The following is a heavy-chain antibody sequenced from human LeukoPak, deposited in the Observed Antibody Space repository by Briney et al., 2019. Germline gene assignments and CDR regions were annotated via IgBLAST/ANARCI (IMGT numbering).Heavy chain of an antibody. D-gene: IGHD3-22*01. CDR3: ARGIDYDSSAYLDY. J-gene: IGHJ4*02. V-gene: IGHV4-34*01. CDR2: INHSGST. CDR1: GGSLSGNY. Sequence: SETLSLTCAVSGGSLSGNYWSWIRQPPGKGLEWIGEINHSGSTNYNPSLKSRVTISVDTSKNQFSLKLTSVTAADTAVYYCARGIDYDSSAYLDYWGQGTLVTVSS.